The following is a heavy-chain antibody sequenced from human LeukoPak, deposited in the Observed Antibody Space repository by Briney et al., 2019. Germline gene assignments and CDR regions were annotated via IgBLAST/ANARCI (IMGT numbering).Heavy chain of an antibody. V-gene: IGHV3-30*18. CDR1: GFTFSSYG. Sequence: GGSLRLSCAASGFTFSSYGMHWVRQAPGKGLEWVAVISYVGSNKYYADSVKGRFTISRVNSKNTLYLQMNSLRAEDTAVYYCAKDRVLRFLEWLSNYYYYYGMDVWGQGTTVTVSS. D-gene: IGHD3-3*01. J-gene: IGHJ6*02. CDR3: AKDRVLRFLEWLSNYYYYYGMDV. CDR2: ISYVGSNK.